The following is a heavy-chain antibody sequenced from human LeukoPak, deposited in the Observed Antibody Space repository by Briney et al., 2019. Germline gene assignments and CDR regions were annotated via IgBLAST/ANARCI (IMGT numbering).Heavy chain of an antibody. D-gene: IGHD5-18*01. CDR1: GFTFSFYA. Sequence: GGSLRLSCAASGFTFSFYAMSWVRQAPGKGLEWVAFIRYDGSNKYYADSVKGRFTISRDNSKNTLYLQMNSLRAEDTAVYYCAKDPAYSHENWFDPWGQGTLVTVSS. V-gene: IGHV3-30*02. J-gene: IGHJ5*02. CDR3: AKDPAYSHENWFDP. CDR2: IRYDGSNK.